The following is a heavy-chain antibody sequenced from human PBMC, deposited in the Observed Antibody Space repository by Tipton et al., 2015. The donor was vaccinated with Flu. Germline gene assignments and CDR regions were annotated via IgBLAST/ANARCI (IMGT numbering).Heavy chain of an antibody. V-gene: IGHV4-38-2*02. CDR1: GYSIRSAYY. D-gene: IGHD6-19*01. CDR3: ARAPTTAVAYI. J-gene: IGHJ4*02. Sequence: LSLTCSVSGYSIRSAYYWGWVRRPPGKGLEWIGTIYHSGTTYYNPSLKSRLTISVDTSKNQFSLRLSSVTAADTAVYYCARAPTTAVAYIWGQGTLVTVSS. CDR2: IYHSGTT.